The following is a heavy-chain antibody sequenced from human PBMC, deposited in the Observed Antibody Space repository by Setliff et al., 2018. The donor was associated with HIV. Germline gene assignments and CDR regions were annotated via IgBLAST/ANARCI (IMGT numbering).Heavy chain of an antibody. CDR2: VYYDWAT. Sequence: SETLSLTCTVSGDSFNGSHYLWGWIRQPPGKGLEWVGNVYYDWATYYNPSLKNRVTISADTSKNQFSLRLTSVTAADTAVYYCAREPDYWGQGILVTV. CDR1: GDSFNGSHYL. CDR3: AREPDY. J-gene: IGHJ4*02. V-gene: IGHV4-39*07.